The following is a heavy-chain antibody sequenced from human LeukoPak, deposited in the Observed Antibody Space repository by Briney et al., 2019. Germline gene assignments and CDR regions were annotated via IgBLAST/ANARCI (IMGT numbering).Heavy chain of an antibody. V-gene: IGHV1-18*01. J-gene: IGHJ5*02. CDR3: ARWTDRDYDILTGTGVDP. D-gene: IGHD3-9*01. CDR2: ISAYNGNT. Sequence: ASVKVSCKASGYTFTSYGISWVRQAPGQGLEWMGWISAYNGNTNYAQKLQGRVTMTTDTSTSTAYMELRSLRADDTAVYYCARWTDRDYDILTGTGVDPWGQGTLVTVSS. CDR1: GYTFTSYG.